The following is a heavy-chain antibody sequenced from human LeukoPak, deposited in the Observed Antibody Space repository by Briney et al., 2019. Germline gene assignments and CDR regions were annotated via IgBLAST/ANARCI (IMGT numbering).Heavy chain of an antibody. D-gene: IGHD6-13*01. Sequence: ASVKVSCKASGYTFTGYYMHWVRQAPGQGLEWMGWINPNSGGTNYAQKFQDRVTMTRDTSISTAYMELSRLRSDDTAVYYCGRGSLGDSTYSSSWYSIAYWGQGTLVTVSS. J-gene: IGHJ4*02. V-gene: IGHV1-2*02. CDR3: GRGSLGDSTYSSSWYSIAY. CDR2: INPNSGGT. CDR1: GYTFTGYY.